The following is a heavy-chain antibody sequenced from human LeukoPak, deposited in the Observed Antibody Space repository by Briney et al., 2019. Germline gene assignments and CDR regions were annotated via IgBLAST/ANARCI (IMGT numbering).Heavy chain of an antibody. CDR3: AELGITMIGGV. Sequence: GGSLRLSCAASGFAFSDYYMNWIRRAPGKGLEWVSYISSSGSTIYYADSVKGRFTISRDNAKNSLYLQMNSLRAEDTAVYYCAELGITMIGGVWGKGTTVTISS. D-gene: IGHD3-10*02. CDR2: ISSSGSTI. J-gene: IGHJ6*04. V-gene: IGHV3-11*04. CDR1: GFAFSDYY.